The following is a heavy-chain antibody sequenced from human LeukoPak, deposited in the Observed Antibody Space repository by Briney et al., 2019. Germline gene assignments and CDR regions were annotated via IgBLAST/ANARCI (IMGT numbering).Heavy chain of an antibody. J-gene: IGHJ4*02. D-gene: IGHD1-26*01. CDR1: GLTFNIYA. CDR3: AKDHEGAPGGY. CDR2: ISFDGSEE. Sequence: GGSLRLSCAASGLTFNIYAIHWVRQAPGKGLDWVAVISFDGSEEYYAGSVKGRFTISRDNSKNTLYLQMNSLRAEDTAVYYCAKDHEGAPGGYWGQGTLVTVSS. V-gene: IGHV3-30*04.